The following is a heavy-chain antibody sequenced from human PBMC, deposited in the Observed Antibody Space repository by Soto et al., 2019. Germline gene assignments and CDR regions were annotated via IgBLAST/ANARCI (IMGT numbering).Heavy chain of an antibody. J-gene: IGHJ4*02. CDR1: GFTFSDHY. D-gene: IGHD2-21*02. Sequence: EVQLVESGGGLVQPGGSLRLSCAASGFTFSDHYMDWVRQAPGKGLEWFGRIRKKVNSYTTEYAASVKGRFTISRDDSKNSLYLQINSLKTEDTAFYYCAKVATAYNYDYWGQGTLVTVSS. CDR2: IRKKVNSYTT. V-gene: IGHV3-72*01. CDR3: AKVATAYNYDY.